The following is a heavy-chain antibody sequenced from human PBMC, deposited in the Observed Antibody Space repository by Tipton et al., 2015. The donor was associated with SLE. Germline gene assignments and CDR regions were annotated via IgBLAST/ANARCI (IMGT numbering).Heavy chain of an antibody. J-gene: IGHJ6*02. V-gene: IGHV4-31*03. CDR3: ARDYGADYYYGGMDV. D-gene: IGHD4-17*01. CDR1: GGSISSGGYY. CDR2: IYYSGST. Sequence: TLSLTCTVSGGSISSGGYYWSWIRQHPGKGLEWIGYIYYSGSTYYNPSLKSRVTISVDPSKNQFSLKLSSVTAADTAVYYCARDYGADYYYGGMDVWGQGTTVTVSS.